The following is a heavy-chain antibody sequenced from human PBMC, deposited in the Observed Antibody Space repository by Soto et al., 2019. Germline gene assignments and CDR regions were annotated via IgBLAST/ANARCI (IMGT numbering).Heavy chain of an antibody. Sequence: PSETLSLTCSVSGDSINSGDYYWTWMRQAPGKGLQWVGHVYFSGSTNYNPSLKSRVTISLDTSKNQFSLKLRSVTAGDTAVYYCARVPVDTYMIYWSDPWGQVTLVTVSS. V-gene: IGHV4-61*08. CDR3: ARVPVDTYMIYWSDP. CDR1: GDSINSGDYY. CDR2: VYFSGST. J-gene: IGHJ5*02. D-gene: IGHD5-18*01.